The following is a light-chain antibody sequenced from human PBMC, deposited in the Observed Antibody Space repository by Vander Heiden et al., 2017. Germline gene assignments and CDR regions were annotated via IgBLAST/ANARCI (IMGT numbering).Light chain of an antibody. CDR1: QSISSW. CDR3: QQYNRYSRT. J-gene: IGKJ1*01. V-gene: IGKV1-5*01. Sequence: IQMTQSPSPRSAAVRDRVTITCRVSQSISSWLAWYQQKPGKAPKLLIYDASSLESGVPSRFSGSGSGTDFTLTISSLESDDFATYYCQQYNRYSRTFGQGTKVEIK. CDR2: DAS.